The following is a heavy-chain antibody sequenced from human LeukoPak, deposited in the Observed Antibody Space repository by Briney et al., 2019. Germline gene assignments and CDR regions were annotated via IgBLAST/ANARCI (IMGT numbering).Heavy chain of an antibody. CDR2: IYWNDDK. D-gene: IGHD3-3*01. CDR3: AHRLRNDFWSGYYTHDAFDI. J-gene: IGHJ3*02. V-gene: IGHV2-5*01. Sequence: SGPTLVNPTQTLTLTCTFSGFSLSTSGVGVGWIRQPPGKALEWLALIYWNDDKRYSPSLKSRLTITKDTSKNQVVLTMTNRDPVDTATYYCAHRLRNDFWSGYYTHDAFDIWGQGTMVTVSS. CDR1: GFSLSTSGVG.